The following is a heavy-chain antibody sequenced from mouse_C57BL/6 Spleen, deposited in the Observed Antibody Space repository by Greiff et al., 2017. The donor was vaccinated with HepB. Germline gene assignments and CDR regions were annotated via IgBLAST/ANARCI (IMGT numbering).Heavy chain of an antibody. Sequence: VQLKESGPGMVKPSQSLSLTCTVTGYSITSGYDWHWIRHFPGNKLEWMGYISYSGSTNYNPSLKSRISITHDTSKNHFFLKLNSVTTEDTATYYCARYGNYDWYFYVWGTGTTVTVSS. CDR1: GYSITSGYD. D-gene: IGHD2-10*02. CDR2: ISYSGST. CDR3: ARYGNYDWYFYV. V-gene: IGHV3-1*01. J-gene: IGHJ1*03.